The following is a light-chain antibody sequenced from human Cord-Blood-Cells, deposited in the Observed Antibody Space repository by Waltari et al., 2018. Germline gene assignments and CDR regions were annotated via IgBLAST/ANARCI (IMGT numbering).Light chain of an antibody. J-gene: IGKJ2*01. Sequence: DIVLTQSPGTMSLSLGERATLSCRASQSVSSSYLAWYQQKPGQAPRLLIYGASSRATGIPDRFSGSGSGTDFTLTISRLEPEDFAVYYCQQYGSSPLYTFGQGTKLEIK. CDR2: GAS. CDR3: QQYGSSPLYT. V-gene: IGKV3-20*01. CDR1: QSVSSSY.